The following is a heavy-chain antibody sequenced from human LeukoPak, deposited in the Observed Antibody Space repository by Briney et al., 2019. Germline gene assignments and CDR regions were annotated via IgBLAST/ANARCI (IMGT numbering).Heavy chain of an antibody. CDR1: GFTVSSNY. V-gene: IGHV3-11*04. CDR3: ARAGEGNYYDSSGYFSN. CDR2: ISGSGRTI. Sequence: PGGSLRLSCAASGFTVSSNYMSWVRQAPGKGLEWVSYISGSGRTIYYADSVKGRLTISRDNAKNSLYLQMNSLRAEDTAVYYCARAGEGNYYDSSGYFSNWGQGTLVTVSS. J-gene: IGHJ4*02. D-gene: IGHD3-22*01.